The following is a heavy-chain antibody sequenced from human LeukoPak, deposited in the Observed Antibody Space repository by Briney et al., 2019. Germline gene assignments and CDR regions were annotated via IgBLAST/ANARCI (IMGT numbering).Heavy chain of an antibody. D-gene: IGHD2-2*01. Sequence: SETLSLTCTVSGDSIISGSYYWTWIRQPAGKTLEWIGRIYTSGSTNYNPSVESRATISIDTADNQFSLRLSSVTAADTATYYCATPYCSGISCLDVFNMWGQGTRVTVSS. J-gene: IGHJ3*02. CDR2: IYTSGST. CDR3: ATPYCSGISCLDVFNM. CDR1: GDSIISGSYY. V-gene: IGHV4-61*02.